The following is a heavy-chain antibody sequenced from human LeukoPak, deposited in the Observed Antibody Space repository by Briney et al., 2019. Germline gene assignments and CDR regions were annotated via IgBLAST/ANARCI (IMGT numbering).Heavy chain of an antibody. J-gene: IGHJ3*02. CDR3: SRDKYGDYITAFDI. Sequence: GGSLRLSCLGSGFSFGDFALSWYRQAPGKGLEWVGFIRGKASGATTEYAASVKGRFSISRDESKTIAYLQMNSLKPEDTAVYYCSRDKYGDYITAFDIWGQGTMVTVSS. CDR1: GFSFGDFA. CDR2: IRGKASGATT. V-gene: IGHV3-49*03. D-gene: IGHD4-17*01.